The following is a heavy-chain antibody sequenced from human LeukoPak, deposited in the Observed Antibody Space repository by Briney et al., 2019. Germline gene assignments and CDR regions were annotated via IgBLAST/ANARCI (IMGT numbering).Heavy chain of an antibody. CDR3: AKLYGYSYGYIDF. CDR2: ISWNSGDI. CDR1: GFTFDDFA. V-gene: IGHV3-9*01. D-gene: IGHD5-18*01. Sequence: GGSLRLSCAASGFTFDDFALHWVRQAPEKGLEWVSGISWNSGDIGYADSVKGRFTISRDNAKNSLYLQMNSLRAEDTALYYCAKLYGYSYGYIDFRGQGTLVTVSS. J-gene: IGHJ4*02.